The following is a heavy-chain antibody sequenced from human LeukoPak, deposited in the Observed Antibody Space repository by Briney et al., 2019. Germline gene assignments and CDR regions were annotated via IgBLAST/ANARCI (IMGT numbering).Heavy chain of an antibody. CDR2: ISPDGSSR. CDR1: GFPFSTYW. V-gene: IGHV3-74*01. D-gene: IGHD2-21*02. J-gene: IGHJ4*02. Sequence: LSLTCAASGFPFSTYWMHWVRQPPGKGLVWVSRISPDGSSRSYADSVKGRFIISRDNAKNTLSLQMNSLTAEDTAVYYCARDGGLLPDNWGKGTLVTVSS. CDR3: ARDGGLLPDN.